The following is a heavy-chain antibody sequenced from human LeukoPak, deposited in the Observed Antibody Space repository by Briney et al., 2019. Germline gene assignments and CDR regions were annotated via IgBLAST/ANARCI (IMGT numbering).Heavy chain of an antibody. Sequence: PGGSLRLSCVDSGITFSRYWMSWVRQAPGKGLEWVANTKQDGGEKYYVDSVKGRFTISRDNAKNSLYLQMNSLRVEDTAVYYCARDGRPLDYWGQGTLVTVSS. CDR2: TKQDGGEK. V-gene: IGHV3-7*03. CDR1: GITFSRYW. J-gene: IGHJ4*02. CDR3: ARDGRPLDY.